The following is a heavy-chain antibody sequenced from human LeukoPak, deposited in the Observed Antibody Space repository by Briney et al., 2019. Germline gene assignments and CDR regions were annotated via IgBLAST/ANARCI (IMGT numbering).Heavy chain of an antibody. D-gene: IGHD6-19*01. CDR2: INHRGIT. V-gene: IGHV4-34*01. J-gene: IGHJ4*02. CDR3: ARELGSGWYFDF. CDR1: GWSFTTYY. Sequence: SETLSLTCGVHGWSFTTYYWSWIRQPPGKGLEWIGEINHRGITNYNPSLKSRVTMSADTSKKQVSLKLSSVTAADTAVYYCARELGSGWYFDFWGQGTLVTVSS.